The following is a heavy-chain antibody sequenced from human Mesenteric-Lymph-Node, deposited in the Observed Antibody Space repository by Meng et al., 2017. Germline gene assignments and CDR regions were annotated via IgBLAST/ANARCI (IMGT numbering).Heavy chain of an antibody. J-gene: IGHJ5*02. V-gene: IGHV4-34*01. Sequence: SQTLSLTCAVYGGSFSGYYWSWIRQPPGKGLEWIGEINHSGSTNYNPSLKSRVTISVDTSKNQFSLKLSSVTAADTAVYYCARGTRGYSSSWYAWFDPWGQGTLVTVSS. D-gene: IGHD6-13*01. CDR1: GGSFSGYY. CDR3: ARGTRGYSSSWYAWFDP. CDR2: INHSGST.